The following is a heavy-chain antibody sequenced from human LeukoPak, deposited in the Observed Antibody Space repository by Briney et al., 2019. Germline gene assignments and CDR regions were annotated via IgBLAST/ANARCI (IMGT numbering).Heavy chain of an antibody. CDR3: AKANMVRGVTLKFDY. CDR2: ISGSGGST. J-gene: IGHJ4*02. Sequence: GGSLRLSCAASGFTFSSYSMNWVRQAPGKGPEWVSAISGSGGSTYYADSVKGRFTISRDNSKNTLYLQMNSLRAEDTAVYYCAKANMVRGVTLKFDYWGQGTLVTVSS. D-gene: IGHD3-10*01. V-gene: IGHV3-23*01. CDR1: GFTFSSYS.